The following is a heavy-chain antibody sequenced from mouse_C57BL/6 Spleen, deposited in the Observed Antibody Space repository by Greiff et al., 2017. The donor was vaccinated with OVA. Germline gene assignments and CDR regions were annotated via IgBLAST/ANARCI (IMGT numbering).Heavy chain of an antibody. CDR2: ISSGSSTN. D-gene: IGHD6-5*01. CDR1: GFTFSDYG. Sequence: EVHLVESGGGLVKPGGSLKLSCTASGFTFSDYGMHWVRQAPEKGLEWVAYISSGSSTNYYADTVKGRFTISRDNAKNTLFLQMTSLRSEDTDMYYGAREALLKYFDVWGTGTTVTVSS. CDR3: AREALLKYFDV. J-gene: IGHJ1*03. V-gene: IGHV5-17*01.